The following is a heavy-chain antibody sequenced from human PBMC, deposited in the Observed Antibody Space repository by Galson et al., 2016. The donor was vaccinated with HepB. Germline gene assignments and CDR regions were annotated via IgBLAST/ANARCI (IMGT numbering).Heavy chain of an antibody. CDR1: GYTFPYYW. CDR2: IYPGDSNT. V-gene: IGHV5-51*01. J-gene: IGHJ4*02. Sequence: QSGAEVKKPGESLKISCKGSGYTFPYYWIGWVRRMPGRGLEWMGVIYPGDSNTRYSPSLQGQVTISADKSISTAYLQWSSLKAADTAMYYCARTVSIAAAGGADYWGQGTLVTVSS. CDR3: ARTVSIAAAGGADY. D-gene: IGHD6-13*01.